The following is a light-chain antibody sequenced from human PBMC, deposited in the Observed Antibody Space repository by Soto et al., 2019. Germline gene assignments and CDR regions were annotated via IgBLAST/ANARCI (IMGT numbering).Light chain of an antibody. CDR2: AAS. V-gene: IGKV1-39*01. CDR1: QSISSN. Sequence: DIQMTQSPSSLSASVGDRVTITCRASQSISSNLNWYQQKPGKAPKLLIYAASSLQSGVPSRFSGSGSGTDFTLNISSLQPEDFATYYCQQSYSTPLTFGGGTKVEIK. J-gene: IGKJ4*01. CDR3: QQSYSTPLT.